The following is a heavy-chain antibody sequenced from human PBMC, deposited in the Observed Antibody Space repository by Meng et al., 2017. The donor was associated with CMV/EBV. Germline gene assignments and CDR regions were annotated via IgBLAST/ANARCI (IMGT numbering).Heavy chain of an antibody. J-gene: IGHJ5*01. V-gene: IGHV3-74*03. CDR1: GFTFSDYL. CDR2: IDTDGTVT. CDR3: VRDLVGNRDS. D-gene: IGHD1-14*01. Sequence: EVQLVECGAGLVRAGGSLRLSCADSGFTFSDYLMHWVRQAPGEGPVWVSRIDTDGTVTSYAESVRGRFTISRDNSKNTLYLQMNDLRAGDSGVYYCVRDLVGNRDSWGHGTLVTVSS.